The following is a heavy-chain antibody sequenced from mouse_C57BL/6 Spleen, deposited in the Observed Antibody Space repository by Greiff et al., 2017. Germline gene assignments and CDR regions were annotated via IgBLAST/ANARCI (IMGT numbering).Heavy chain of an antibody. J-gene: IGHJ2*01. CDR1: GYTFTSYW. CDR3: ARREVITTVVFDY. CDR2: IDPSDSYT. Sequence: QVQLKQPGAELVRPGTSVKLSCKASGYTFTSYWMHWVKQRPGQGLEWIGVIDPSDSYTNYNQKFKGKATLTVDTSSSTAYMQLSSLTSEDSAVYYGARREVITTVVFDYWGQGTTLTVSS. V-gene: IGHV1-59*01. D-gene: IGHD1-1*01.